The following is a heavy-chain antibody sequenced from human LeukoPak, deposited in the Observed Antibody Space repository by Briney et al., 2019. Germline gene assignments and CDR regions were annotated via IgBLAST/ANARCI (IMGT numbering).Heavy chain of an antibody. CDR1: GGSISSYY. CDR2: IYYSGST. J-gene: IGHJ6*02. D-gene: IGHD6-13*01. Sequence: SETLSLTCTVSGGSISSYYWSWIRQPPGKGLEWIGYIYYSGSTNYNPSLESRVTISVDTSKNQFSLKLSSVTAADTAVYYCARDHWAGIAAAAPYYYYGMDVWGQGTTVTVSS. CDR3: ARDHWAGIAAAAPYYYYGMDV. V-gene: IGHV4-59*01.